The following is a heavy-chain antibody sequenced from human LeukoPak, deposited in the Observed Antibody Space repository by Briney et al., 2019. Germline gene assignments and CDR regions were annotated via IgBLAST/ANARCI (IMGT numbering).Heavy chain of an antibody. V-gene: IGHV4-39*01. J-gene: IGHJ2*01. Sequence: SETLSLTCTVSGGSISSYYWGWIRQPPGKGLEWIGSIYYSGSTYYNPSLKSRVTISVDTSKNQFSLKLSSVTAADTAVYYCARHVMAAAGTRRYFDLWGRGTLVTVSS. CDR3: ARHVMAAAGTRRYFDL. D-gene: IGHD6-13*01. CDR2: IYYSGST. CDR1: GGSISSYY.